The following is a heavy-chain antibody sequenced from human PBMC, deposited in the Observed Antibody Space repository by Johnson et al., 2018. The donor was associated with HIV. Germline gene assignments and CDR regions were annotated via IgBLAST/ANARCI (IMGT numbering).Heavy chain of an antibody. CDR2: VKSKNDGGTT. Sequence: VQLVESGGGLVQPGGSLRLSCAASGFTFSGSAMHWVRQASGKGLEWVGRVKSKNDGGTTEYGAPVKGRFTISRDDSKNTLNLQMNSLKTEDTAVYYCTTWPYYYDTSEDAFDIWGQGTMVTVSS. CDR1: GFTFSGSA. J-gene: IGHJ3*02. CDR3: TTWPYYYDTSEDAFDI. D-gene: IGHD3-22*01. V-gene: IGHV3-15*01.